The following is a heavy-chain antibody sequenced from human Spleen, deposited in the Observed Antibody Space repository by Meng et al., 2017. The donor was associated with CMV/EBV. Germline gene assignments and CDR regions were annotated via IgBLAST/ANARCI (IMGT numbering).Heavy chain of an antibody. Sequence: GESLKISCAASGFTFSDYHLTWIRQAPGKGLEWVSYIGRSDTMIYYADSVKGRFTISRDNAKNSLYLQMNSLRAEDTAVYYCVRRFGPAAIYGMDVWGQGTPVTVSS. D-gene: IGHD2-2*01. J-gene: IGHJ6*02. CDR2: IGRSDTMI. V-gene: IGHV3-11*04. CDR1: GFTFSDYH. CDR3: VRRFGPAAIYGMDV.